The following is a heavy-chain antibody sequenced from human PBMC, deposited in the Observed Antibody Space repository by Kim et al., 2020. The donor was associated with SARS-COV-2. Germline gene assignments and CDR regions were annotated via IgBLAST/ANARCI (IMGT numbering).Heavy chain of an antibody. CDR1: GFTFDDYA. CDR2: ISWNSGSI. CDR3: AKAKDSSSWFVWDY. D-gene: IGHD6-13*01. J-gene: IGHJ4*02. Sequence: GGSLRLSCAASGFTFDDYAMHWVRQAPGKGLEWVSGISWNSGSIGYADSVKGRFTISRDNAKNSLYLQMNSLRAEDTALYYCAKAKDSSSWFVWDYWGQGTLVTVSS. V-gene: IGHV3-9*01.